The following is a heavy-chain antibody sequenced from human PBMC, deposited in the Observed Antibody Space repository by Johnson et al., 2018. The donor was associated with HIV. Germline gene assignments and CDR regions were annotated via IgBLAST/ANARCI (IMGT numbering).Heavy chain of an antibody. V-gene: IGHV3-9*01. CDR3: AKGRVTIFVEVIWYGFDI. Sequence: VLLVESGGGLVQPGGSLRLSFAASGFTFDDYAMHWVRQAPGKGLEWVSGINWNSGTIGYADSVKGRFTISRDNAKNSLYLQMNRLRAEDTALYYCAKGRVTIFVEVIWYGFDIWGQGTMVTVSS. CDR1: GFTFDDYA. J-gene: IGHJ3*02. D-gene: IGHD3-3*01. CDR2: INWNSGTI.